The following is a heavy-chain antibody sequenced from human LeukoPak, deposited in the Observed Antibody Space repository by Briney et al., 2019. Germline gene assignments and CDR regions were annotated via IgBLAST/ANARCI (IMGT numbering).Heavy chain of an antibody. V-gene: IGHV4-59*01. CDR1: GGSISTYY. CDR2: TYYSGST. J-gene: IGHJ4*02. CDR3: ARAILSGYPDS. Sequence: SETLSLTCSVSGGSISTYYWTWIRQPPGKGLEWIGYTYYSGSTNYNPSLKSRVTISLDTSKNQFSLKLSSVTAADTAVYYCARAILSGYPDSWGQGTLVIVFS. D-gene: IGHD3-3*01.